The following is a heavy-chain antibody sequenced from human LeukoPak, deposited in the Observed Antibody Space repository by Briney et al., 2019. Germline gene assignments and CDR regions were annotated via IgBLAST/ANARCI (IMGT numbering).Heavy chain of an antibody. CDR2: IYHSGST. CDR1: GYSISSGYY. D-gene: IGHD3-10*01. Sequence: SETLSLTCAVSGYSISSGYYWGWIRQPPGKGLEWIGSIYHSGSTYYNPSLKSRVTISVDTSKNQFSLKLSSVTAADTAVYYCASSVLLWFGELWGAKTNSDEYYFDYWGQGTLVTVSP. J-gene: IGHJ4*02. V-gene: IGHV4-38-2*01. CDR3: ASSVLLWFGELWGAKTNSDEYYFDY.